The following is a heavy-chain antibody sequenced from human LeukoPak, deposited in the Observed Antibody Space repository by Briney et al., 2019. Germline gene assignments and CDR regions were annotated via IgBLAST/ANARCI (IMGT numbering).Heavy chain of an antibody. Sequence: PSETLSLTCTVSGDSTSSGDYYWSWIRQPPGKGLEWIGYIYYTGNTYYNPSHKSRTTISVDTSKNQLSLRLSSVTAADTAVYYCARAPSNDILTGQYGFFDYWGQGTLVTVSS. CDR1: GDSTSSGDYY. CDR3: ARAPSNDILTGQYGFFDY. D-gene: IGHD3-9*01. V-gene: IGHV4-30-4*01. CDR2: IYYTGNT. J-gene: IGHJ4*02.